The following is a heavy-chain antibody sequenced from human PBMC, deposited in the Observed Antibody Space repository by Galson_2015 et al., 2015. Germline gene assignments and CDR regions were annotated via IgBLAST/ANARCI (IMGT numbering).Heavy chain of an antibody. CDR3: ARSVAGSFDY. J-gene: IGHJ4*01. CDR1: GFTFNIYS. CDR2: VTSDTRTI. D-gene: IGHD6-19*01. V-gene: IGHV3-48*02. Sequence: SLRLSCAASGFTFNIYSMNWVRQTPGKGLEWVSYVTSDTRTINYADSVKGRFTISRDNAKNSLYLQMSSLRDEDTAVYYCARSVAGSFDYWGHGTLVTVPS.